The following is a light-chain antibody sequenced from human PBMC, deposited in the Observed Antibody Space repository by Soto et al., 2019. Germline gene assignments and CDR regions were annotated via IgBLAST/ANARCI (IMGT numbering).Light chain of an antibody. CDR1: QSVSSSY. Sequence: EIVLTQSPATLSLSPGERATLSCRATQSVSSSYLAWYQQKPGQAPRLLIYGASSRATGIPDRFSGSGSGTDFTLTISRLEPEDFAVYYCQQYGSSPLFTFGPGTKVDIK. J-gene: IGKJ3*01. V-gene: IGKV3-20*01. CDR3: QQYGSSPLFT. CDR2: GAS.